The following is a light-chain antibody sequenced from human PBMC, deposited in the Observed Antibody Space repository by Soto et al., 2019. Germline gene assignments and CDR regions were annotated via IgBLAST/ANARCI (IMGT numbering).Light chain of an antibody. CDR3: QQRSSWPLT. Sequence: VLTQSPATLSLSPGERATLSCGASQSVSSYLAWYQQKPGQAPRLLIYDASNRATGIPARFSGSGSGTDFTLTISSLEPEDFVVYYCQQRSSWPLTCGGGTKVEIK. J-gene: IGKJ4*01. CDR1: QSVSSY. CDR2: DAS. V-gene: IGKV3-11*01.